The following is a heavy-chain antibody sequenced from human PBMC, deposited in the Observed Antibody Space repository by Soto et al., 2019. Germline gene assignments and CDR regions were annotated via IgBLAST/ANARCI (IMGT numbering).Heavy chain of an antibody. Sequence: QVQLVQSGAEVKKPGSSVKVSCKASGGTFSSYAISWVRQAPGQGLEWMGGIIPISGTANYAQKFQGRVTITADESTYMELSSLRSEDTAVYYCARSQGSSTSLEIYYYYYYGMDVWGQGTTVTVSS. J-gene: IGHJ6*02. D-gene: IGHD2-2*01. CDR3: ARSQGSSTSLEIYYYYYYGMDV. CDR1: GGTFSSYA. CDR2: IIPISGTA. V-gene: IGHV1-69*01.